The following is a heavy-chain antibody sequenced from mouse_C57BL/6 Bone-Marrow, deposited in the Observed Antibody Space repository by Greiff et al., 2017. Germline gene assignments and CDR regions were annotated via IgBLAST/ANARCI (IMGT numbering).Heavy chain of an antibody. V-gene: IGHV1-19*01. CDR1: GYTFIDYY. CDR3: ARRSPYYFDY. CDR2: INPYNGGT. J-gene: IGHJ2*01. Sequence: VQLQQSGPVLVKPGASVKMSCKASGYTFIDYYMNWVKQSHGKSLEWIGVINPYNGGTSYNQKFKGKATLTVDKSSSTAYMELNSLTSEDSAVYYCARRSPYYFDYWGQGTTLTVSS.